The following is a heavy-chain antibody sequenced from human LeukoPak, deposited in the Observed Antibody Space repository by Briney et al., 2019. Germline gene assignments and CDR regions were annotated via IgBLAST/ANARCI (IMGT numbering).Heavy chain of an antibody. CDR1: GFTFSSSA. D-gene: IGHD1-26*01. CDR2: ISASGGST. Sequence: GGSLRLSCAASGFTFSSSAMSWVRQVPGKGLEWVSGISASGGSTSYADSVRGRFTISRDNSKNTLYVQMNSLRDEDTAVYYCAKAQRWDSPHYLDSWGQGTLVTVSS. CDR3: AKAQRWDSPHYLDS. J-gene: IGHJ4*02. V-gene: IGHV3-23*01.